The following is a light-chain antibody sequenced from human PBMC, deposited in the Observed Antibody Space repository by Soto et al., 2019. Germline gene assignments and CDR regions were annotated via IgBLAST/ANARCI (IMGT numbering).Light chain of an antibody. CDR1: QSVLYTSNNQNY. V-gene: IGKV4-1*01. J-gene: IGKJ3*01. CDR2: GAS. Sequence: DIVMTQSPDSLGVSLGERATINCKSSQSVLYTSNNQNYLAWYQQKSGQPPKLLIYGASARESGVPARFSGSGSGTDFTLTIHGLQADDVAVYYSQQSYLVPFTFGPGTKVAIK. CDR3: QQSYLVPFT.